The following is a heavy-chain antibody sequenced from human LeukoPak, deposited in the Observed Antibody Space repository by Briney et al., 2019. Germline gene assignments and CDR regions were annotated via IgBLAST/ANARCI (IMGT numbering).Heavy chain of an antibody. CDR1: GFTFSSYA. CDR2: ISGSGGST. J-gene: IGHJ4*02. Sequence: GGSLRLSCAASGFTFSSYAMSWVRQAPGKGLEWVSAISGSGGSTYYADSVKGRFTISRDNSKNTLYLQMNSLRAEDTAVYCCAKDPFSGGSSTSRGYFDYWGQGTLVTVSS. V-gene: IGHV3-23*01. CDR3: AKDPFSGGSSTSRGYFDY. D-gene: IGHD2-2*01.